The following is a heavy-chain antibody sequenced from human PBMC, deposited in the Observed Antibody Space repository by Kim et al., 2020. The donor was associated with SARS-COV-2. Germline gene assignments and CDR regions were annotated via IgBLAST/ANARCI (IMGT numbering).Heavy chain of an antibody. Sequence: SASVKRRITSSRDNANNTLYLQVNTLRAEDTAVYYCARDPGVGSNWFDPWGQGTLVTVSS. J-gene: IGHJ5*02. V-gene: IGHV3-74*01. D-gene: IGHD1-26*01. CDR3: ARDPGVGSNWFDP.